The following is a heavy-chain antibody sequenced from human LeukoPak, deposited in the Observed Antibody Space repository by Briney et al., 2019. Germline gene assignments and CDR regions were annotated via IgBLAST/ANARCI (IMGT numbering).Heavy chain of an antibody. CDR3: ARDRYYYDSSGYFRHSSYYGMDV. CDR1: GGSISSGDYY. D-gene: IGHD3-22*01. CDR2: IYYSGST. V-gene: IGHV4-30-4*01. J-gene: IGHJ6*02. Sequence: SQTLSLTCTVSGGSISSGDYYWRGVRQPPGKGLEWIVYIYYSGSTYYHPSLKSRVTISVDTSKNQFSLKLSSVTAADTAVYYCARDRYYYDSSGYFRHSSYYGMDVWGQGTTVTVSS.